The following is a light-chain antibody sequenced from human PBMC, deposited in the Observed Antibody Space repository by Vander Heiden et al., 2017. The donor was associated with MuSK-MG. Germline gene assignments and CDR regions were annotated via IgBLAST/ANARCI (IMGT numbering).Light chain of an antibody. CDR2: DAS. J-gene: IGKJ4*01. Sequence: DIQMTQSPSSLSASVGDRVTITCQASQDISNYLNWYQQKPGKAPKLLIYDASNLETGVPSRFSGSGSGTDFTFTISSLQPEDIATYYCQQDDNLPWLTFGGGTKVEIK. CDR1: QDISNY. CDR3: QQDDNLPWLT. V-gene: IGKV1-33*01.